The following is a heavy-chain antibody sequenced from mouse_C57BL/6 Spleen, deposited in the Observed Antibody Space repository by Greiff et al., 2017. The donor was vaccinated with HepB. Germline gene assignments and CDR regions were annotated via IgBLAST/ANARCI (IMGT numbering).Heavy chain of an antibody. CDR1: GFTFSSYA. D-gene: IGHD1-1*01. CDR2: ISDGGSYT. V-gene: IGHV5-4*03. CDR3: ARDWGDGRGYFDV. Sequence: EVKLVESGGGLVKPGGSLKLSCAASGFTFSSYAMSWVRQTPEKRLEWVATISDGGSYTYYPDNVKGRSTITIDNAKNNLYLQLSHLKSEDTAMYYCARDWGDGRGYFDVWGTGTTVTVSS. J-gene: IGHJ1*03.